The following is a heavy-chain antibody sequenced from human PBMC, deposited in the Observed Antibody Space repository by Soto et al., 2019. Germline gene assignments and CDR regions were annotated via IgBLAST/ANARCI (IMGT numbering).Heavy chain of an antibody. Sequence: QVQLVESGGGVVQPGRSLRLSCAASGFTFSTYGMHWVRQAPGKGLEWVAVISYDGSDKYYADSVKGRFTISRDNSKNARYLQMNSLRAEGTAVYCCANDIRYYYYGMDVWGQGTTVTVSS. CDR1: GFTFSTYG. V-gene: IGHV3-30*18. CDR2: ISYDGSDK. CDR3: ANDIRYYYYGMDV. D-gene: IGHD3-3*02. J-gene: IGHJ6*02.